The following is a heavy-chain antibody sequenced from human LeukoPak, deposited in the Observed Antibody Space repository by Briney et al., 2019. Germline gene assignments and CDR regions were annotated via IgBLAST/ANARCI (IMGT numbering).Heavy chain of an antibody. CDR3: ATIGNSWDY. D-gene: IGHD4-23*01. J-gene: IGHJ4*02. V-gene: IGHV3-7*03. Sequence: PGGSLRLSCAASGFTFSNFWMTWVRQAPGKGLEWVANIKEDGSEKYYEDSVKGRFTISRDNVKNSLYLQMNSLRAEDTAVYYCATIGNSWDYWGQGTLVTVSS. CDR1: GFTFSNFW. CDR2: IKEDGSEK.